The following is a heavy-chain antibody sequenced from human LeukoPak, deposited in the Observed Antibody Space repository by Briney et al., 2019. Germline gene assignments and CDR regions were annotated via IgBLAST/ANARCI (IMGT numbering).Heavy chain of an antibody. J-gene: IGHJ3*01. CDR3: AKGMTAMAPLDAFDV. Sequence: GRSLRLSCTASGFTFHDCAMHWVRQAPGKGLEWVSGISWNSGNRVYADSVKGRFTISRDNAKNSLYLQMNSLRAEDMASYYCAKGMTAMAPLDAFDVWGQGTLVTVSS. V-gene: IGHV3-9*03. CDR1: GFTFHDCA. CDR2: ISWNSGNR. D-gene: IGHD5-18*01.